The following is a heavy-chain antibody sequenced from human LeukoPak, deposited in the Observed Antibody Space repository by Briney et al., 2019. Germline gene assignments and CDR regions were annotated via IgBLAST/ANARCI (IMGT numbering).Heavy chain of an antibody. CDR3: GRVTGQDGTFDY. J-gene: IGHJ4*02. CDR1: GGTFSSYA. D-gene: IGHD1-14*01. V-gene: IGHV1-69*05. Sequence: SVKVSCKASGGTFSSYAISWVRQAPGQGLEWMGGTTPIFGTANYAQKFQGRVTITTDESTSTAYMELSSLRSEDTAVYYCGRVTGQDGTFDYWGQGTLVTVFS. CDR2: TTPIFGTA.